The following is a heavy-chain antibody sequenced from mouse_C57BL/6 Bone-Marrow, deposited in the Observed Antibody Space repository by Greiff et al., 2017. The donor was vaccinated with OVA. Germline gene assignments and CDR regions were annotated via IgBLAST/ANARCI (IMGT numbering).Heavy chain of an antibody. CDR1: GYTFTSYT. CDR2: INPSSGYT. D-gene: IGHD1-1*01. Sequence: QVQLQQSGAELARPGASVKMSCKASGYTFTSYTMHWVKQRPGQGLEWIGYINPSSGYTKYNQKFKDKATLTADKSSSTAYMQLSSLTSEDSAVYYCARWSSSGWFAYWGQGTLVTVSA. CDR3: ARWSSSGWFAY. V-gene: IGHV1-4*01. J-gene: IGHJ3*01.